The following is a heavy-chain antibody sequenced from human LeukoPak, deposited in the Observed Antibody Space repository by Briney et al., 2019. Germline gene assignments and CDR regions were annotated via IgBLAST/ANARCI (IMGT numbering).Heavy chain of an antibody. CDR2: IYYSGST. D-gene: IGHD3-3*01. J-gene: IGHJ4*02. Sequence: SQTLSLTCTVSGDSISSGDYYWSWIRQHPGKGLEWIGYIYYSGSTFSNPSLKSRVIISVDTSKNQFSLKLSSVTAADTAVYYCQSRFLEWLLDYWGQGTLVTVSS. CDR1: GDSISSGDYY. CDR3: QSRFLEWLLDY. V-gene: IGHV4-30-4*08.